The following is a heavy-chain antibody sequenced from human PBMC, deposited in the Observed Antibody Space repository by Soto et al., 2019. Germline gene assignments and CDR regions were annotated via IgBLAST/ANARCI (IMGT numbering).Heavy chain of an antibody. V-gene: IGHV3-21*01. CDR2: ISSSSSYI. Sequence: GGSLRLSCAASGFTFSSYSMNWVRQAPGKGLEWVSSISSSSSYIYYADSVKGRFTISRDNAKNSLYLQMNSLRAEDTAVYYCARDLYKYSRTFDYWGQGTLVTVSS. D-gene: IGHD6-6*01. CDR3: ARDLYKYSRTFDY. J-gene: IGHJ4*02. CDR1: GFTFSSYS.